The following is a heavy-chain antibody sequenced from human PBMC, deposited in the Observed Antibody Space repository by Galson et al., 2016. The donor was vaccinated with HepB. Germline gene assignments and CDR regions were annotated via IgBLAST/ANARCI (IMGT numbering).Heavy chain of an antibody. CDR2: VKRDGGGT. D-gene: IGHD3-10*01. Sequence: SLRLPCAASGCTFSSGWMSWVRHEPGRGLVWVAKVKRDGGGTYYVDSVKGRFTISRDNAKNSLFLQMNSLRVEDTAVYYCARGATRGRPFDYWGQGTLVTVSS. V-gene: IGHV3-7*03. CDR3: ARGATRGRPFDY. CDR1: GCTFSSGW. J-gene: IGHJ4*02.